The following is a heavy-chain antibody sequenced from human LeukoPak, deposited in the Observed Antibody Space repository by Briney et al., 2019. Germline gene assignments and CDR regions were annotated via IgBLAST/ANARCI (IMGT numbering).Heavy chain of an antibody. CDR1: GGSFSGYY. D-gene: IGHD3-22*01. CDR3: APDAYYYDSSGYYQGWFDP. V-gene: IGHV4-34*01. CDR2: INHSGST. Sequence: KPSETLSLTCAVYGGSFSGYYWSWIRQPPGKGLEWIGEINHSGSTNYNPSLKSRVTISVDTSKSQFSLKLSSVTAADTAVYYCAPDAYYYDSSGYYQGWFDPWGQGTLVTVSS. J-gene: IGHJ5*02.